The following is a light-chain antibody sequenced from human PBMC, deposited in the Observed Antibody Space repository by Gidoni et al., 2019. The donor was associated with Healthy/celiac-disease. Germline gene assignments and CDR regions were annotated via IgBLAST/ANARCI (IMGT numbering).Light chain of an antibody. CDR3: QSYDSSLSGPVV. CDR2: GNS. J-gene: IGLJ2*01. V-gene: IGLV1-40*01. Sequence: QSVLTQPPSVSGAPGQRVTISCTGSSSNIGAGYDVHWYQQLPGTAPKLLIYGNSNRPSGVPYRFSGSKSGTSASLASTGLQAEDEADYYCQSYDSSLSGPVVFGGGTKLTVL. CDR1: SSNIGAGYD.